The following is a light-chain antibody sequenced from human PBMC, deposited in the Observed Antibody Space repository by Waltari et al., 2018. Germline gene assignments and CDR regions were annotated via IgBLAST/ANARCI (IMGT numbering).Light chain of an antibody. CDR2: KVS. CDR3: MQATHWPVT. Sequence: VGLTQSPLSLPVTLGQPASISCSSSQSLVYTDGISYLNWFHQRPGQAPRRLIYKVSNRDSGVPDRFSGSGSGTDFTLMISSVEADDVGVYFCMQATHWPVTFGQGTRLEIK. J-gene: IGKJ5*01. V-gene: IGKV2-30*01. CDR1: QSLVYTDGISY.